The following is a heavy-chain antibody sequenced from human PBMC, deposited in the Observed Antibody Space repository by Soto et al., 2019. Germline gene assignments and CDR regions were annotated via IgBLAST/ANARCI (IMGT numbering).Heavy chain of an antibody. D-gene: IGHD1-20*01. J-gene: IGHJ6*02. CDR2: IYPGDSDT. CDR3: AGNWNDDGELYYCGMDF. CDR1: GYSFTSYW. V-gene: IGHV5-51*01. Sequence: PGESLQISCKGSGYSFTSYWIGWVRQMPGKGLEWMGIIYPGDSDTRYSPSFQGQVTISADKSISTAYLQWSSLKASDTAMYYCAGNWNDDGELYYCGMDFWGHGMLVTVAS.